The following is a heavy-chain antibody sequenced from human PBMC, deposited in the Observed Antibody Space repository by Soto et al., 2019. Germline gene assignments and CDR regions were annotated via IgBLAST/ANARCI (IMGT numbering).Heavy chain of an antibody. D-gene: IGHD3-3*01. J-gene: IGHJ6*02. V-gene: IGHV1-58*01. CDR2: IVVGSGNT. CDR3: AASHGILLRNYYYYGMDV. Sequence: ASVKVSCKASGFTFTSSAVQWVRQARGQRLKWIGWIVVGSGNTNYAQKFQERVTITRDMSTSTAYMELSSLRSEDTAVYYCAASHGILLRNYYYYGMDVWGQGTKVTVSS. CDR1: GFTFTSSA.